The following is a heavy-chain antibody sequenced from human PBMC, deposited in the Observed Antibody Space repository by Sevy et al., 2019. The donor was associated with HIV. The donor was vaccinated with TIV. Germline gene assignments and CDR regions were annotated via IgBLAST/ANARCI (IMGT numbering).Heavy chain of an antibody. V-gene: IGHV3-23*01. D-gene: IGHD2-8*01. CDR3: AREGCTQPHDY. Sequence: GGSLRLSCAPSGFTFSIYTMSWVRQAPGKGLGWVPTFCFVVIRIYYADSLKGRLTISGENSRNTVYLQMNSLGADDTAVYYCAREGCTQPHDYWGQGTLVTVSS. CDR2: FCFVVIRI. CDR1: GFTFSIYT. J-gene: IGHJ4*02.